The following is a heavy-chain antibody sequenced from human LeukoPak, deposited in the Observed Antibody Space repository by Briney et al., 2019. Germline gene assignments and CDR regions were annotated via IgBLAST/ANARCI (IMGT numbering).Heavy chain of an antibody. V-gene: IGHV1-2*02. Sequence: GASVKVSCKASGHTFIGYNMHWVRQAPGQGLEWMGWINPNSGGTNYAQKFQGRVTMTRDTSISTAYMELSRLRSDDTAVYYCARDLQANMVRGVIHNYWGQGTLVTVSS. J-gene: IGHJ4*02. CDR2: INPNSGGT. CDR3: ARDLQANMVRGVIHNY. D-gene: IGHD3-10*01. CDR1: GHTFIGYN.